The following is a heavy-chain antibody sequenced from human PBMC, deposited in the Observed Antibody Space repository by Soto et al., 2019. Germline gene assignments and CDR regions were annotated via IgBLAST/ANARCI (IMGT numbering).Heavy chain of an antibody. V-gene: IGHV4-31*03. Sequence: SETLSLPCTVAGGSISRGGYYWSWIRQHPGKGLEWIGYIYYSGSTYYNPSLKSRVTISVDTSKNQFSLKLSSVTPEDTAVYYCARSVFPWGQGTLVTVSS. CDR1: GGSISRGGYY. CDR2: IYYSGST. J-gene: IGHJ5*02. CDR3: ARSVFP.